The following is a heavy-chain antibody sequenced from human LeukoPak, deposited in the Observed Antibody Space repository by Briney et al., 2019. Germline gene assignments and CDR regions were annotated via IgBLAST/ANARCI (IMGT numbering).Heavy chain of an antibody. CDR3: ARSTYSSSYYVVFDY. CDR1: GFTFGDYA. CDR2: IRSKAYGGTA. D-gene: IGHD6-13*01. V-gene: IGHV3-49*04. Sequence: GGSLRLSCTASGFTFGDYAMSWVRQAPGKGLEWITFIRSKAYGGTAEYAASVRGRFTFSRDDSKSIAHLQLNSLKTEDTAIYYCARSTYSSSYYVVFDYWGQGTLVTVSS. J-gene: IGHJ4*02.